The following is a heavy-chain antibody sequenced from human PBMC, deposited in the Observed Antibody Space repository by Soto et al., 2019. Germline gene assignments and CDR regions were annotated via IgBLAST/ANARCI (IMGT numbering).Heavy chain of an antibody. CDR1: GGSISSSSYY. V-gene: IGHV4-39*01. Sequence: SETLSLTCTVSGGSISSSSYYWGWIRQPPGKGLEWIGSIYYSGSTYYNPSLKSRVTISVDTSKNQFSLKLSSVTAADTAVYYCARISRDGYNYNYYYGMDVWGQGTTVTVS. D-gene: IGHD5-12*01. CDR2: IYYSGST. CDR3: ARISRDGYNYNYYYGMDV. J-gene: IGHJ6*02.